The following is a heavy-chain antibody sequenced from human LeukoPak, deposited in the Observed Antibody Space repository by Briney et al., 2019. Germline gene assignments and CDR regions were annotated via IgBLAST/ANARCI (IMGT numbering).Heavy chain of an antibody. J-gene: IGHJ4*02. CDR1: GFTFSSYG. CDR3: ARERYLEIAVAGTIFDY. V-gene: IGHV3-30*03. Sequence: GGSLRLSCAASGFTFSSYGMHWVRQAPGKGLEWVAVISYDGSNKYYADSVKGRFTISRDNSKNTLYLQMNSLRAEDTAVYYCARERYLEIAVAGTIFDYWGQGTLVTVSS. CDR2: ISYDGSNK. D-gene: IGHD6-19*01.